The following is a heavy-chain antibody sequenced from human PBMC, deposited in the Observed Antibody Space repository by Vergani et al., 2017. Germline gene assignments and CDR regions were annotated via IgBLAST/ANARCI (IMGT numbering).Heavy chain of an antibody. J-gene: IGHJ4*02. V-gene: IGHV4-61*02. CDR3: ARGVSGGHDY. Sequence: QVQLQESGPRLVRPSQTLSLTCTVSGGSINTGAYYWSWIRQPAGKGLEWIGRIYASGLTNYNPSLKSRVSISVDTSKNQLSLKLSSLTAADTAVYYCARGVSGGHDYWGQGTLVTVSS. CDR1: GGSINTGAYY. D-gene: IGHD4-23*01. CDR2: IYASGLT.